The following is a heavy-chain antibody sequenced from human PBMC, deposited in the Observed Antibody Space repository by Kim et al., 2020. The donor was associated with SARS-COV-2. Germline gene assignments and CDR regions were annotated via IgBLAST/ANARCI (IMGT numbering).Heavy chain of an antibody. CDR2: P. D-gene: IGHD3-10*01. V-gene: IGHV3-74*01. CDR3: ARDSGRIVDY. Sequence: PGAADSVKGRFTTSTDSAKTTVYLQMSSRRADDTAVYYCARDSGRIVDYWGQGTLVTVSS. J-gene: IGHJ4*02.